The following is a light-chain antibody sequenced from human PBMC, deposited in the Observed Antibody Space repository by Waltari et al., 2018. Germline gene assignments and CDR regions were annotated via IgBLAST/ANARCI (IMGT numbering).Light chain of an antibody. V-gene: IGKV3-15*01. J-gene: IGKJ2*01. Sequence: EIVMTQSPATLSVSPGERATLSCRASQSVSSNLAWYQQKPGQAPRLLIYGGSTRTTGIPARFSGSGSGTDFTLTISSLQAEDVAVYYCQQYYSAPYTFGQGTKLEIK. CDR2: GGS. CDR3: QQYYSAPYT. CDR1: QSVSSN.